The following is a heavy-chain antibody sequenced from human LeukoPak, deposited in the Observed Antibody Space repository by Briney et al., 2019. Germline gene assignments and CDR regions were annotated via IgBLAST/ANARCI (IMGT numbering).Heavy chain of an antibody. CDR2: IYYSGST. CDR1: GDSISSYY. Sequence: PSETLSLTCTVSGDSISSYYWGWIRQPPGKGLEWIGSIYYSGSTYYNPSLKSRVTISVDTSKNQFSLKLSSVTAADTAVYYCARHNWNDASWFDSWGQGTLVTVSP. V-gene: IGHV4-39*01. J-gene: IGHJ5*01. D-gene: IGHD1-20*01. CDR3: ARHNWNDASWFDS.